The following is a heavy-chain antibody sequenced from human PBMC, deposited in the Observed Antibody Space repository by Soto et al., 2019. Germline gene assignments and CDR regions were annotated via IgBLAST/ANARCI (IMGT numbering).Heavy chain of an antibody. J-gene: IGHJ3*02. Sequence: PGGSLRLSCTASGFTFSSYAMSWVHQAPGEGLEWVSAISGSGGSTYYADSVKGRFTISRDNSKNTLYVQMNSLRAEDTAVYYCAKFYLGDSSGYYPLDDAFEIWGQGTMVTVSS. CDR1: GFTFSSYA. D-gene: IGHD3-22*01. CDR2: ISGSGGST. V-gene: IGHV3-23*01. CDR3: AKFYLGDSSGYYPLDDAFEI.